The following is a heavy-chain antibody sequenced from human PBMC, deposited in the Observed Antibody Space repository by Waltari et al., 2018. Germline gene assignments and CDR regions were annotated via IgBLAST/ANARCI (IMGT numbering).Heavy chain of an antibody. D-gene: IGHD3-10*01. CDR1: GGTFSSYA. CDR2: IIPIFGTA. V-gene: IGHV1-69*05. CDR3: TSLLSPANDHNRGEVAY. J-gene: IGHJ4*02. Sequence: QVQLVQSGAEVKKPGSSVKVSCKASGGTFSSYAISWVRQAPGQGLEWRGGIIPIFGTANYAKKFQGRVTITTDESTSTAYMELSSLRSEDTAVYYCTSLLSPANDHNRGEVAYWGQGTLVTVSS.